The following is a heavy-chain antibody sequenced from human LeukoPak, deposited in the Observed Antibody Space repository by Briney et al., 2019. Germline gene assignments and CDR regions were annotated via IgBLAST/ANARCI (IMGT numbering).Heavy chain of an antibody. CDR3: AKDQHYDFWSGYFTDY. V-gene: IGHV3-23*01. J-gene: IGHJ4*02. CDR1: GFTFSSYG. D-gene: IGHD3-3*01. CDR2: ISGSGGST. Sequence: GGTLRLSCAASGFTFSSYGMSWVRQAPGKGLEWVSAISGSGGSTYYADSVKGRFTISRDNSKNTLYLQMNSLRAEDTAVYYCAKDQHYDFWSGYFTDYWGQGTLVTVSS.